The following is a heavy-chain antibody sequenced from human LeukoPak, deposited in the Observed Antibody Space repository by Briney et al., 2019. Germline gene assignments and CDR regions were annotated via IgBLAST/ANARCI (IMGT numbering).Heavy chain of an antibody. CDR3: AREAIMVRGVTSNWFDP. CDR2: IYHSGST. Sequence: SETLSLTCAVSGGSISSSNWWSWVRQPPGKGLEWIGEIYHSGSTNYNPSLKSRVTISVDKSKNQFSLKLSSVTAADTAVYYCAREAIMVRGVTSNWFDPWGQGTLVTVSS. J-gene: IGHJ5*02. V-gene: IGHV4-4*02. D-gene: IGHD3-10*01. CDR1: GGSISSSNW.